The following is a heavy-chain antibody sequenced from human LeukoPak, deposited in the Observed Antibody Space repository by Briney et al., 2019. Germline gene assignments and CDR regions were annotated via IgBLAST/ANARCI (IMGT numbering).Heavy chain of an antibody. Sequence: SQTLSLTCTVSGGSISGGGYYWSWIRQHPGKGLEWIGYIYYSGSTYYNPSLKSRVTISIDTSKNQFSLKLSSVTAADTAVYYCARGGSSLTPELRWGQGTLVTVSS. CDR3: ARGGSSLTPELR. CDR2: IYYSGST. J-gene: IGHJ4*02. CDR1: GGSISGGGYY. V-gene: IGHV4-31*03. D-gene: IGHD1-14*01.